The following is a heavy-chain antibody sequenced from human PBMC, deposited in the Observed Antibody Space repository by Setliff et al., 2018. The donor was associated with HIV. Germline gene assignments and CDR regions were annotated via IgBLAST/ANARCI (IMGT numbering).Heavy chain of an antibody. D-gene: IGHD3-22*01. CDR2: ISAYNGNT. CDR3: ARGDYYDSRGYSDF. J-gene: IGHJ4*02. CDR1: GYIFTSYG. Sequence: ASVKVSCKASGYIFTSYGITWVRQAPGQGLEWMGWISAYNGNTNYAQKLQGRVTMTTDTSTNTAHMELRSLRSDDTAVYYCARGDYYDSRGYSDFWGQGTLVTVSS. V-gene: IGHV1-18*01.